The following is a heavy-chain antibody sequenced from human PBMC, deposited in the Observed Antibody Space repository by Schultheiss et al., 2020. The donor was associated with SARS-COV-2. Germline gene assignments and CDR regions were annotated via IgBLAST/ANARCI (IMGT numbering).Heavy chain of an antibody. CDR1: GYTFTSYA. D-gene: IGHD6-19*01. CDR2: ITPIFGTA. V-gene: IGHV1-69*06. CDR3: ARARYSSSRGFDP. Sequence: SVKVSCKASGYTFTSYAMHWVRQAPGQGLEYMGGITPIFGTADYAQKFQGRVTITADRSTSAAYLELSSLSSDDTAVYYCARARYSSSRGFDPWGQGTLVTVSS. J-gene: IGHJ5*02.